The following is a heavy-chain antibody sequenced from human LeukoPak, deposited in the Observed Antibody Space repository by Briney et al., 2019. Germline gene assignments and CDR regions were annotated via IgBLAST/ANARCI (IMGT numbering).Heavy chain of an antibody. CDR2: IYYSGST. J-gene: IGHJ4*02. D-gene: IGHD1-7*01. V-gene: IGHV4-39*07. CDR1: GGSISSSSYY. Sequence: SVTLSLTCTVSGGSISSSSYYWGWIRQPPGKGLEWIGSIYYSGSTYYNPSLKSRVTISVDTSKNQFSLKLSSVTAADTAVYYCTRDINWNYGYWGQGTLVTVSS. CDR3: TRDINWNYGY.